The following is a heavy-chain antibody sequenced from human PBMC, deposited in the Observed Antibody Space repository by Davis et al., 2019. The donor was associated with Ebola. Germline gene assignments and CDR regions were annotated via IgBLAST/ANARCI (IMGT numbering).Heavy chain of an antibody. CDR3: AKDRPNYYGTDGHYYRSGGDS. CDR1: GFTFSDHY. Sequence: GESLKISCAVSGFTFSDHYMDWVRQAPGKGLEWVSSLTRTGGTTYYSDSVKGRFTISRDNSQNTLYLQMSSLRTEDTAVYFCAKDRPNYYGTDGHYYRSGGDSWGQGTLVTVSS. V-gene: IGHV3-23*01. D-gene: IGHD5-24*01. J-gene: IGHJ4*02. CDR2: LTRTGGTT.